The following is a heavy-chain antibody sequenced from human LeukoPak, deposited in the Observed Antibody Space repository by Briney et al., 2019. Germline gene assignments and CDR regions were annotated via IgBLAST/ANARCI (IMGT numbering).Heavy chain of an antibody. CDR1: GGSISSYY. CDR2: IYTGGST. Sequence: SETLSPTCTVSGGSISSYYWSWIRQPAGKGLEWIGRIYTGGSTNYNPSLKSRVTMSVDTSKNQFSLKLSSVTAADTAVYYCAREGLLGNDHYFDYWGQGTLVTVSS. V-gene: IGHV4-4*07. J-gene: IGHJ4*02. D-gene: IGHD7-27*01. CDR3: AREGLLGNDHYFDY.